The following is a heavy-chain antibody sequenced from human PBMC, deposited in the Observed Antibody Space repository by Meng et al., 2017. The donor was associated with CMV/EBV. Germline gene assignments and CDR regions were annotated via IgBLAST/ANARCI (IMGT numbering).Heavy chain of an antibody. D-gene: IGHD5-24*01. J-gene: IGHJ6*02. CDR2: IIPIFGTA. CDR1: GGTFSSYA. V-gene: IGHV1-69*05. CDR3: GREIRRWLQLYYYYYGMDV. Sequence: SVKVSCKASGGTFSSYAISWVRQAPGQGLEGMGGIIPIFGTANYAQKFQGRVTITTDESTSTAYMELSSLRSEDTAVYYCGREIRRWLQLYYYYYGMDVWGQGTTVTVSS.